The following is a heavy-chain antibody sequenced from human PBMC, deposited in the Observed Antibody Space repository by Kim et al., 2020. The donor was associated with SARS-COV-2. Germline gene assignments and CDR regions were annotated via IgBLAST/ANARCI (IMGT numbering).Heavy chain of an antibody. Sequence: SPSFQGQITISAEQSTSAAYLQWSSLKASDTAMYYCARRIAVAGSEFDYWGQGTLVTVSS. V-gene: IGHV5-51*01. D-gene: IGHD6-19*01. J-gene: IGHJ4*02. CDR3: ARRIAVAGSEFDY.